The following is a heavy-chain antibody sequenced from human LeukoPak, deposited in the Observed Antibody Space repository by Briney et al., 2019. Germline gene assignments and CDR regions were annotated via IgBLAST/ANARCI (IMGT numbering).Heavy chain of an antibody. CDR3: ARDQGGWNHNFDY. CDR2: IRYDGSNK. J-gene: IGHJ4*02. Sequence: GGSLRLSCAASGSTFNHYGMHWVRQAPGKGLEWVAFIRYDGSNKYHANSVTGRFTISRDDSRNTLYLQMNSLRAEDTAVYYCARDQGGWNHNFDYWGQGALVTVSS. D-gene: IGHD6-19*01. CDR1: GSTFNHYG. V-gene: IGHV3-30*02.